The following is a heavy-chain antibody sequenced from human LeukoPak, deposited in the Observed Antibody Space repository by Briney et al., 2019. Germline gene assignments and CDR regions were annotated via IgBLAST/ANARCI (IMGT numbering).Heavy chain of an antibody. D-gene: IGHD2-2*01. CDR3: ARDRGQLRSLLSN. CDR2: INPNSGGT. CDR1: GYTFTGYY. V-gene: IGHV1-2*02. J-gene: IGHJ4*02. Sequence: GASVKVSCKASGYTFTGYYMHWVRQAPRQGLEWMGWINPNSGGTNYAQKFQGRVTMTRDTSISTAYMELSRLRSDDTAVYYCARDRGQLRSLLSNWGQGTLVTVSS.